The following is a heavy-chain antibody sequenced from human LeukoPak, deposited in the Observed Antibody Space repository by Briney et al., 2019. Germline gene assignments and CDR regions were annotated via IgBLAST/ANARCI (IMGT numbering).Heavy chain of an antibody. CDR3: ARRGGITMVRGVPLYYYYYYMDV. J-gene: IGHJ6*03. D-gene: IGHD3-10*01. CDR1: GGSFSGYY. Sequence: PSETLSLTCAVYGGSFSGYYWSWIRQPPGKGLEWIGEINHSGSTNYNPSLKSRVTISVDTSKNQFSLKLSSVTAADTAVYYCARRGGITMVRGVPLYYYYYYMDVWGKGTTVTISS. V-gene: IGHV4-34*01. CDR2: INHSGST.